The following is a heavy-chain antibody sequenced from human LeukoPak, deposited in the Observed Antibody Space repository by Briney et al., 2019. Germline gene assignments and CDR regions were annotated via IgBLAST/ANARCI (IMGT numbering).Heavy chain of an antibody. Sequence: SETLSLTCTVSGGSISSYYWSWIRQPPGKGLEWIGYIYYSGSTNYNPSLKGRVTISVDTSKNQFSLKLSSVTAADTAVYYCAREVPAVNDAFDIWGQGTMVTVSS. V-gene: IGHV4-59*01. CDR3: AREVPAVNDAFDI. J-gene: IGHJ3*02. D-gene: IGHD2-2*01. CDR2: IYYSGST. CDR1: GGSISSYY.